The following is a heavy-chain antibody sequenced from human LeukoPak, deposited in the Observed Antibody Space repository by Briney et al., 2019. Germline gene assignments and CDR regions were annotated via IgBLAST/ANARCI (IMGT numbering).Heavy chain of an antibody. V-gene: IGHV3-30*03. CDR1: GGSFSGYY. D-gene: IGHD3-22*01. J-gene: IGHJ3*02. CDR2: ISYDGSNK. CDR3: ARDAGITMIVVVPDAFDI. Sequence: LSLTCAVYGGSFSGYYWSWIRQAPGKGLEWVAVISYDGSNKYYADSVKGRFTISRDNSKNTLYLQMNSLRAEDTAVYYCARDAGITMIVVVPDAFDIWGQGTMVTVSS.